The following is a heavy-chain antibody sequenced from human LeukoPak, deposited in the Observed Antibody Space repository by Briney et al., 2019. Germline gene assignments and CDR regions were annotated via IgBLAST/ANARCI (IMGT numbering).Heavy chain of an antibody. CDR1: GFTFSSYA. D-gene: IGHD6-19*01. Sequence: GGSLRLPCAASGFTFSSYAMSWVRQAPGKGLKWVSAISGSGGSTYYADSVKGRFTISRDNSKNTLYLQMNSLRAEDTAVYYCARAPEQWLESFWDYWGQGTLVTVSS. CDR2: ISGSGGST. J-gene: IGHJ4*02. V-gene: IGHV3-23*01. CDR3: ARAPEQWLESFWDY.